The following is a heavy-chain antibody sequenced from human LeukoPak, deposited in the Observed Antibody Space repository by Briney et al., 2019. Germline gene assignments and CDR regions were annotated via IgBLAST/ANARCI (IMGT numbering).Heavy chain of an antibody. CDR3: AKGGLYYDGSGTF. CDR1: GFTFSNYG. CDR2: ISYDGRNT. J-gene: IGHJ4*02. V-gene: IGHV3-30*18. Sequence: GGSLRLSCAASGFTFSNYGMHWVRQAPGKGLEWVAVISYDGRNTYYADSVKGRFTISRDNSKNTLSLQMNSLRTVDTAMYFCAKGGLYYDGSGTFWGQGTLVTVSS. D-gene: IGHD3-10*01.